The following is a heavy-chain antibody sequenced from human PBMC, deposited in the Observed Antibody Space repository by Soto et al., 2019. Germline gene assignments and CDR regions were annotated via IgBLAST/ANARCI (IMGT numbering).Heavy chain of an antibody. CDR2: ISAYNGNT. J-gene: IGHJ4*02. CDR1: GYTFTSYG. CDR3: ARARSLYYDSSGYLGGAADY. Sequence: ASVKVSCKASGYTFTSYGISWVRQAPGQGLEWMGWISAYNGNTNYAQKLQGRVTMTTDTSTGTAYLELRSLRSDDTAVYYCARARSLYYDSSGYLGGAADYWGQGTLVTVSS. D-gene: IGHD3-22*01. V-gene: IGHV1-18*01.